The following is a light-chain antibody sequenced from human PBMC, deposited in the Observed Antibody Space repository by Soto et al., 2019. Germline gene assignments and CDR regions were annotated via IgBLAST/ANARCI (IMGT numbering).Light chain of an antibody. V-gene: IGKV3-11*01. CDR3: QQRENWPLT. J-gene: IGKJ4*01. CDR2: DAS. CDR1: QSVSSF. Sequence: EIVLTQSPATLSLSPGERATLSCRASQSVSSFLAWYQHKPGQAPRLLIYDASNRATGIPARFSGSGSGTDFTLTISSLEPEDFAVYYCQQRENWPLTFGGGTRWIS.